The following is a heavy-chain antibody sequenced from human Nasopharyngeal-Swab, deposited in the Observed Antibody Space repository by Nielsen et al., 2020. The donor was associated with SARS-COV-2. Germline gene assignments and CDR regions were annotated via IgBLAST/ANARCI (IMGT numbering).Heavy chain of an antibody. CDR2: IYYSGST. J-gene: IGHJ6*02. V-gene: IGHV4-59*01. D-gene: IGHD6-13*01. CDR3: ARDHQLGAGSSLPYYYYGMDV. CDR1: GGSISSYY. Sequence: SETLSLTCPVSGGSISSYYWSWIRQPPGKGLEWIGYIYYSGSTNYNPSLKSRVTIPVDTSKSQFSLKLSSVTAADTAVYYCARDHQLGAGSSLPYYYYGMDVWGQGTTVTVSS.